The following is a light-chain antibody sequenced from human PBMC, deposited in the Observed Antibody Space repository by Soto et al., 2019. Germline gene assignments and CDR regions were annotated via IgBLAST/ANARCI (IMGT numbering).Light chain of an antibody. CDR2: GAS. CDR3: HQYRSSRGLFT. V-gene: IGKV3-20*01. J-gene: IGKJ3*01. CDR1: QSISNNY. Sequence: EIVMTQSPGSLSLSPGDRATLSCRASQSISNNYLAWYQQKPGQAPRLLIYGASSRATGIPVRFSGSGSGTDFALTITRLEPEDFAVSSCHQYRSSRGLFTFGPGTKVDIK.